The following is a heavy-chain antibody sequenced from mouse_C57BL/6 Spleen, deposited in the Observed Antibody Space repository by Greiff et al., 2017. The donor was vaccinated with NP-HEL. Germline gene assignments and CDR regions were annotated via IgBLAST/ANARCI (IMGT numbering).Heavy chain of an antibody. CDR1: GYTFTSYW. CDR2: IDPSDSET. V-gene: IGHV1-52*01. D-gene: IGHD2-14*01. J-gene: IGHJ2*01. Sequence: VQLVESGAELVRPGSSVKLSCKASGYTFTSYWMHWVKQRPIQGLEWIGNIDPSDSETHYNQKFKDKATLTVDKSSSTAYMQLSSLTSEDSAVYYCAREGGTPFDYWGQGTTLTVSS. CDR3: AREGGTPFDY.